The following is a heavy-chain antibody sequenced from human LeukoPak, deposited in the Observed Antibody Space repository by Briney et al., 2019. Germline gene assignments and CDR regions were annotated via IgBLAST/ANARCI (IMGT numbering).Heavy chain of an antibody. J-gene: IGHJ5*02. CDR2: IYYSGST. Sequence: PSGTLSLTCAVSGGSISSSNWWSWIRQHPGKGLEWIGYIYYSGSTYYNPSLKSRVTISVDTSKNQFSLKLSSVTAADTAVYYCARSVGWFDPWGQGTLVTVSS. V-gene: IGHV4-31*11. CDR1: GGSISSSNW. CDR3: ARSVGWFDP.